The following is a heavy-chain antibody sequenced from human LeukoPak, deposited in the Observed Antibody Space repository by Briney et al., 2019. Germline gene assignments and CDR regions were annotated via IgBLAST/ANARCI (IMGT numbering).Heavy chain of an antibody. Sequence: PGGSLRLSCAASGFTFSDYYMSWIRQAPGKGLEWVSYISSSGSTIYYADSVEGRFTISRDNAKNSLYLQMNSLRAEDTAVYYCAREERMVRGIMTPLDYFDYWGQGTLVTVSS. V-gene: IGHV3-11*01. CDR1: GFTFSDYY. J-gene: IGHJ4*02. D-gene: IGHD3-10*01. CDR2: ISSSGSTI. CDR3: AREERMVRGIMTPLDYFDY.